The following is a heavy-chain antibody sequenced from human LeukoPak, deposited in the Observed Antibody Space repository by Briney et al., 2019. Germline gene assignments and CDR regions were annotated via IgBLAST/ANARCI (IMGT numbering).Heavy chain of an antibody. D-gene: IGHD3-10*01. CDR1: GYTFTGYY. CDR2: INPNSGGT. V-gene: IGHV1-2*02. Sequence: ASVKVSCKASGYTFTGYYMHWVRQAPGQGLEWMGWINPNSGGTNYAQKFQGRVTMTRDTSISKAYMELRRLRSEDTAVYYCARGAAARLWFGELYVDYWGQGTLVTVSS. J-gene: IGHJ4*02. CDR3: ARGAAARLWFGELYVDY.